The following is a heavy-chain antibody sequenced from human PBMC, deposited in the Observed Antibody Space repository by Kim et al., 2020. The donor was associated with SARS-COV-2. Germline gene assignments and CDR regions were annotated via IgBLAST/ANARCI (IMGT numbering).Heavy chain of an antibody. D-gene: IGHD4-17*01. Sequence: GGSLRLSCAASGFTFSSYGMHWVRQAPGKGLEWVAVISYDGSNKYYADSVKGRFTISRDNSKNTLYLQMNSLRAEDTAVYYCANIGSEGGGYGDYEGYYYGMDVWGQGTTVTVSS. J-gene: IGHJ6*02. CDR1: GFTFSSYG. CDR2: ISYDGSNK. CDR3: ANIGSEGGGYGDYEGYYYGMDV. V-gene: IGHV3-30*18.